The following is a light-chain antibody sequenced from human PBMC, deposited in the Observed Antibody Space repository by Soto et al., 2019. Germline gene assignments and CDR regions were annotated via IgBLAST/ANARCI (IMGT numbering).Light chain of an antibody. Sequence: QSALTQPPSASGSPGQSVTISCTGSRSDIGDSNYVSWYQQHPRKAPKLIISEVINRPSGVPDRFSASKSGNTASLTISGLQAEDEADYYCASKAGSSRHVVFGGGTNLTVL. CDR3: ASKAGSSRHVV. J-gene: IGLJ2*01. CDR1: RSDIGDSNY. V-gene: IGLV2-8*01. CDR2: EVI.